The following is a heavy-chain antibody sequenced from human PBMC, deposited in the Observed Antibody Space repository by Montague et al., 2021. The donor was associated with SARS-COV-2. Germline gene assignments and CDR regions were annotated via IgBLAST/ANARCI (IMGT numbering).Heavy chain of an antibody. J-gene: IGHJ3*02. CDR1: GGSISSSSYY. D-gene: IGHD3-22*01. CDR2: IYYSGST. Sequence: SETRSLTCTVSGGSISSSSYYWGWIRQPPGKGLEWIGSIYYSGSTYYNPSLKSRVTIFVDTSKNQFSLKLSSVTAADTAVYYCARFPTSYYYDSKAAPATPDAFDIWGQGTMVTVSS. V-gene: IGHV4-39*01. CDR3: ARFPTSYYYDSKAAPATPDAFDI.